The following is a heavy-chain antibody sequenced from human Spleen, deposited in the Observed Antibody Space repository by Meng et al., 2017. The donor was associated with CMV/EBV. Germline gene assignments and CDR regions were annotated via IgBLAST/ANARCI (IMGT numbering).Heavy chain of an antibody. CDR2: ITSKSNSHAT. Sequence: GESLKISCAASGFTLSGSAIHWVRQASGKGLEWVGHITSKSNSHATEYAASVKGRFSIPTDDSKNTAYLQMSSLKTEDTAVYYCTSSYSSGWFWSAFDIWGHGTMVTVSS. V-gene: IGHV3-73*01. D-gene: IGHD6-19*01. CDR3: TSSYSSGWFWSAFDI. CDR1: GFTLSGSA. J-gene: IGHJ3*02.